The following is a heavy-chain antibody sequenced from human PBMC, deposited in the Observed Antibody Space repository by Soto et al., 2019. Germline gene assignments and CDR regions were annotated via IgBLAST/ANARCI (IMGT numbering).Heavy chain of an antibody. J-gene: IGHJ4*02. Sequence: GGSLRLSCAASGFTFSSYAMSWVRQAPGKGLEWVSSISGSDGSTYYADSVKGRFTISRDNSKNTLDLQMNSLRAEDTAVYYCAKAATADYFDYWGQGTLVTVSS. CDR3: AKAATADYFDY. V-gene: IGHV3-23*01. CDR2: ISGSDGST. D-gene: IGHD6-25*01. CDR1: GFTFSSYA.